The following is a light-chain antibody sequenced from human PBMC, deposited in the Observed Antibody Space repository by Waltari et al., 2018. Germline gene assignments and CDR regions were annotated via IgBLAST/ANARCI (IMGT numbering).Light chain of an antibody. CDR1: SPSTSY. CDR2: GKN. J-gene: IGLJ2*01. Sequence: SSELTQDPAVSVALGQTVRITCQGASPSTSYASWYQQKSGQAPILVLFGKNKRPSGIPDRFSGYNSETTTSLTITGAQAEDEADYYCSSRDSSASHVLFAGGTKLTVL. V-gene: IGLV3-19*01. CDR3: SSRDSSASHVL.